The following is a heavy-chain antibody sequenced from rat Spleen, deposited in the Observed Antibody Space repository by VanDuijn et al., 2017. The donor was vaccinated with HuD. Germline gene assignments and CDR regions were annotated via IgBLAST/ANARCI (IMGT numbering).Heavy chain of an antibody. CDR1: GFTFSNYD. V-gene: IGHV5-20*01. J-gene: IGHJ2*01. Sequence: EVQLVESGGGLVQPGRSMKLSCAASGFTFSNYDMAWVRQAPTKGLEWVASISYDGSSTYYRDSVKGRFTISRDNAKSTLYLQMDSLRSEDTATYYCTTGGSACWGQGVMVTVSS. CDR2: ISYDGSST. CDR3: TTGGSAC.